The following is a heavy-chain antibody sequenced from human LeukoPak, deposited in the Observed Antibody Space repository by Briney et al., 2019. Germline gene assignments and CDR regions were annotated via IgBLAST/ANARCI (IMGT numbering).Heavy chain of an antibody. CDR3: AKAPLGRCTGVICYYIDY. CDR2: ISGSDAGT. D-gene: IGHD2-15*01. J-gene: IGHJ4*02. V-gene: IGHV3-23*01. Sequence: GGSLRLSCAASGFTFSSSAMSWVRQAPGKGLEWVSAISGSDAGTFYADSVKGRFTISRDNSKNTLYLQMNSLRAEDAAVYFCAKAPLGRCTGVICYYIDYWGQGTLVTVSS. CDR1: GFTFSSSA.